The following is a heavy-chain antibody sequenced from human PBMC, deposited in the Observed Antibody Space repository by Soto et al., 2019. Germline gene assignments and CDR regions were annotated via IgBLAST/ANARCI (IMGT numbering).Heavy chain of an antibody. Sequence: PGGSLRLSCAASGFTFSDYYMSWIRQAPGKGLEWVSVIYSGGSTYYADSVKGRFTISRDNSKNTLYLQMNSLRAEDTAVYYCARDLTVNYDSSGYFDYWGQGTLVTVSS. V-gene: IGHV3-66*01. D-gene: IGHD3-22*01. CDR2: IYSGGST. CDR3: ARDLTVNYDSSGYFDY. CDR1: GFTFSDYY. J-gene: IGHJ4*02.